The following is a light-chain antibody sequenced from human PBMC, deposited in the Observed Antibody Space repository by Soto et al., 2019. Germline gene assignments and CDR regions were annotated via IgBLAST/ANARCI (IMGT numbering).Light chain of an antibody. CDR1: RSDSTN. V-gene: IGKV3-15*01. J-gene: IGKJ4*01. CDR3: QQYDKSLPPVT. Sequence: DIILTQSPAIVSVSPGERATLSCRASRSDSTNLAWYQHKHGQAPRLLIYGASTRVTDIPARFSGSGSGTDFTLTINYLKSEDFGVYYCQQYDKSLPPVTFGGGTKVE. CDR2: GAS.